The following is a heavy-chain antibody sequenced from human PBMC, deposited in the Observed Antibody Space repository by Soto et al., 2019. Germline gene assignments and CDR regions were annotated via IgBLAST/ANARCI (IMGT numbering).Heavy chain of an antibody. V-gene: IGHV1-18*01. J-gene: IGHJ4*02. CDR3: XXXXXXXILTGYYFDY. CDR2: ISAYNGNT. CDR1: GYTFTSYG. D-gene: IGHD3-9*01. Sequence: QVQLVQSGAEVKKPGASVKVSCKASGYTFTSYGISWVRQAPGQGLEWMGWISAYNGNTNYAQKLQGRVTMTTDTSTSTAXXXXXXXXXXXXXXXXXXXXXXXXILTGYYFDYWGQGTLVTVSS.